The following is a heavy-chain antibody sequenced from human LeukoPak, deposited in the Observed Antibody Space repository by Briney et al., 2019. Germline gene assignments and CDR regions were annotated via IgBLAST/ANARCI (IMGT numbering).Heavy chain of an antibody. V-gene: IGHV3-30*01. D-gene: IGHD3-22*01. Sequence: GGSLRLSCAASGFTFSSYAMHWVRQAPGKRLEWVAVISYDGSNKYYADSVKGRFTISRGNSKNTLYLQMNSLRAEDTAVYYCAREDLDYYDSSGPTRGFDYWGQGTLVTVSS. CDR1: GFTFSSYA. CDR2: ISYDGSNK. CDR3: AREDLDYYDSSGPTRGFDY. J-gene: IGHJ4*02.